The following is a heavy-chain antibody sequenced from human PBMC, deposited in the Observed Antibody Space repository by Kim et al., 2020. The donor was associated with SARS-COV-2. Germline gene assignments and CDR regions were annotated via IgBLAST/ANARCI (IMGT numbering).Heavy chain of an antibody. J-gene: IGHJ6*02. Sequence: ASVKVSCKASGYTFTGYYMHWVRQVPGQGLEWMGWINPNSGGTNYAQKFQGRVTMTRDTSISTAYMELSRLRSDDTAVYYCAREVTTMIVVVITPYYYYGMDVWGQGTTVTVSS. CDR2: INPNSGGT. CDR3: AREVTTMIVVVITPYYYYGMDV. D-gene: IGHD3-22*01. V-gene: IGHV1-2*02. CDR1: GYTFTGYY.